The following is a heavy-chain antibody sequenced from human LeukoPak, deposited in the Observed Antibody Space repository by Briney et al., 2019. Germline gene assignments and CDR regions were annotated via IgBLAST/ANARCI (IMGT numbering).Heavy chain of an antibody. CDR1: GFSLSTTGMR. V-gene: IGHV2-70*04. D-gene: IGHD5-18*01. CDR3: TRTPRGYTYDY. J-gene: IGHJ4*02. CDR2: IDWDNNK. Sequence: SGPTLVNPTQTLTLTCTFSGFSLSTTGMRVSWIRQPPGKALEWLARIDWDNNKFYSASLKTRLTISKDTSRNQVVLTMTNMVPVDTATYYCTRTPRGYTYDYWGQGTLVTVSS.